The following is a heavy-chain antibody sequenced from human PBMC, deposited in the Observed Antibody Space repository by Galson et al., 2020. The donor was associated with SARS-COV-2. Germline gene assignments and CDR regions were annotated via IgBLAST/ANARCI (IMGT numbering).Heavy chain of an antibody. Sequence: SETLSLTCAVSGGSISSGADSWSWIRPPPGKGLEWIAYTHHSGATYYTPSLKTRPTISLDTPRNQVSLNLSSATAAYPATYYCARVHYVGVGLFDYWGQGILGTVSS. V-gene: IGHV4-30-4*07. J-gene: IGHJ4*02. CDR2: THHSGAT. CDR3: ARVHYVGVGLFDY. D-gene: IGHD3-16*01. CDR1: GGSISSGADS.